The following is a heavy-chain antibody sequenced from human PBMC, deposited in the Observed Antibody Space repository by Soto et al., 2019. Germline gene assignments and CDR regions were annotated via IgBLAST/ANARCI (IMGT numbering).Heavy chain of an antibody. Sequence: EEQLLESGGGLVQPGGSLRLSCGASGFTFSSYAMSWVRQAPGKGLEWVSVISGGKPFYADSVKGRFTISRDDSKNTLYLQMNSLRAEDTAVYYCAKRHDAFDIWVHGTMVTVSS. CDR2: ISGGKP. J-gene: IGHJ3*02. V-gene: IGHV3-23*01. CDR3: AKRHDAFDI. CDR1: GFTFSSYA. D-gene: IGHD6-25*01.